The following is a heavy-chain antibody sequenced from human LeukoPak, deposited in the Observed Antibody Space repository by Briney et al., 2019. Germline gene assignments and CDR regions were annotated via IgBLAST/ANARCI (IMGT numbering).Heavy chain of an antibody. J-gene: IGHJ2*01. D-gene: IGHD1-26*01. V-gene: IGHV3-23*01. CDR1: GFTSYNYA. CDR3: VKEFLGGPPIVGVTGL. Sequence: PGGSLRLSCAASGFTSYNYAMSWVRQAPGKGLEWVSAIRGSDGSTFYTDSVKGRFTISRDNSKNTVYLQMNSLRAEDTAVLYCVKEFLGGPPIVGVTGLWGRGTLVTVSS. CDR2: IRGSDGST.